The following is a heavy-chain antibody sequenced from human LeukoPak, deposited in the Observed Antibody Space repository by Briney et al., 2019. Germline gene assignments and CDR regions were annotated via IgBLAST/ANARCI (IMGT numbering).Heavy chain of an antibody. CDR1: GYSFTSYW. J-gene: IGHJ6*03. Sequence: GESLKISCKGSGYSFTSYWIGWVRQMPGKGLEWMGIIYPGDSDTRYSPSFQGQVTISADKSISTAYLQWSSLKASDTAMYYCARHISGYCSSTSCYTVDYYYYMDVWGKGTTVTVSS. V-gene: IGHV5-51*01. CDR2: IYPGDSDT. D-gene: IGHD2-2*02. CDR3: ARHISGYCSSTSCYTVDYYYYMDV.